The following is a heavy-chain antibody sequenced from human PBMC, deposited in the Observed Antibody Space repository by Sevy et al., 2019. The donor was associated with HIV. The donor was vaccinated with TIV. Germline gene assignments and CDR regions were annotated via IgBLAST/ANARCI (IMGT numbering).Heavy chain of an antibody. D-gene: IGHD3-9*01. CDR2: ISSSGSYM. Sequence: GGSLRLSCAASGFTFSNYIMNWVRQAPGKGLEWVSSISSSGSYMYYGDSVKGRFTISRDDAKNSLYLQMYSLRVEDTAVYYCARDGEILTGYPYYFDFWGQGTLVTVSS. J-gene: IGHJ4*02. CDR3: ARDGEILTGYPYYFDF. V-gene: IGHV3-21*01. CDR1: GFTFSNYI.